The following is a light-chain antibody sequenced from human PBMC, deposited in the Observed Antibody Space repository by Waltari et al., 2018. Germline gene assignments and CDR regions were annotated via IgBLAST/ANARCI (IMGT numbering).Light chain of an antibody. Sequence: IVLTQSPGPLSLSPGASATLSCRTSQSVTRTLAWYQQKPGQAPRLLIYGTSNRATGSPDRFSGSGAGTDFSLTISSLEPEEFAVYYCQHYLRLPVTFGQGTKVEVK. J-gene: IGKJ1*01. CDR3: QHYLRLPVT. CDR2: GTS. V-gene: IGKV3-20*01. CDR1: QSVTRT.